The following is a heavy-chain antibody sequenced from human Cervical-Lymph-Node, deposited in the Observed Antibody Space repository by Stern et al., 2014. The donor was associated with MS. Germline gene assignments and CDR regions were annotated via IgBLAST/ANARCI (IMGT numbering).Heavy chain of an antibody. CDR2: IYPGDSDS. V-gene: IGHV5-51*03. D-gene: IGHD6-13*01. CDR3: ARVIADAFDI. CDR1: GYSFTSYW. J-gene: IGHJ3*02. Sequence: VHLVESGAEVKKSGESLKISCKGSGYSFTSYWLGWVGQRPGKGPEWMGIIYPGDSDSRYSPSFEGQISFSADKSIDAAYLQWSSLKASNTAMYYCARVIADAFDIWGQGTMVTVS.